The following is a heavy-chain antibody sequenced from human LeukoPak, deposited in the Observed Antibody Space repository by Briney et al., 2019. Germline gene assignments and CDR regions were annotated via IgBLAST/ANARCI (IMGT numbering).Heavy chain of an antibody. CDR2: IYHSGST. CDR1: GYSISSGYY. Sequence: SETLSLTCTVSGYSISSGYYWGWIRQPPGKGLEWIGSIYHSGSTNYNPSLKSRVTISVDTSKNQFSLKLSSVTAADTAVYYCARDSGYSSGWDFFDYWGQGTLVTVSS. V-gene: IGHV4-38-2*02. D-gene: IGHD6-19*01. CDR3: ARDSGYSSGWDFFDY. J-gene: IGHJ4*02.